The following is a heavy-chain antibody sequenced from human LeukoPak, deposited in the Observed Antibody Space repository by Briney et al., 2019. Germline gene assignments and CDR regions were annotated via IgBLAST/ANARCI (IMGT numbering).Heavy chain of an antibody. D-gene: IGHD1-26*01. CDR2: IYTSGST. V-gene: IGHV4-4*07. CDR1: GVSISSYY. J-gene: IGHJ4*02. CDR3: ATEEADIVGATAFDY. Sequence: SETLSLTCTVSGVSISSYYWSWIRQPAGKGLEWVGRIYTSGSTNYNPSLKSRLTLSVDTSKTQFSLKLSSVTAADTAVSYCATEEADIVGATAFDYWGQGPLVTVSS.